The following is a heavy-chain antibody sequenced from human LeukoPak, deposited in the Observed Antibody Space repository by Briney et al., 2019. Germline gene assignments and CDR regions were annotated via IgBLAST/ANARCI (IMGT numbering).Heavy chain of an antibody. CDR2: ISYDGSSK. CDR1: GFTFSSHA. J-gene: IGHJ4*02. Sequence: GGSLRLSCAASGFTFSSHAMHWVRQGPGKGLEWVAVISYDGSSKYYADSLKGRFTISRDNAKNSLFLQMDSLRAEDTAVYYCAKDFLIDPLWGQGTLVTVSS. CDR3: AKDFLIDPL. D-gene: IGHD2/OR15-2a*01. V-gene: IGHV3-30*04.